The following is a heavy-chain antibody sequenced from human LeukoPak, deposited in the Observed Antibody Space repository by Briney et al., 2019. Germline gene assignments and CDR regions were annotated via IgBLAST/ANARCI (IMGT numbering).Heavy chain of an antibody. CDR1: GFPFSDYT. J-gene: IGHJ3*02. CDR2: TTGSGITT. D-gene: IGHD1-26*01. Sequence: GGTLRLSCTASGFPFSDYTMSWVRQAPGKGLEWVSVTTGSGITTYYADSVKGRFTISRDNSKNTLSLQMDSLRGEDTGVYYCAKHSVGATVGWDAFDIWGQGTLVTVSS. CDR3: AKHSVGATVGWDAFDI. V-gene: IGHV3-23*01.